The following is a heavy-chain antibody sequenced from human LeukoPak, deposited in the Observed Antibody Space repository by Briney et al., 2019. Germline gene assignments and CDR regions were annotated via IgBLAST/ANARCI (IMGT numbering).Heavy chain of an antibody. V-gene: IGHV4-39*01. CDR1: GGSISSSSYY. Sequence: PSETLSLTCTVSGGSISSSSYYWGWIRQPPGKGLEWIGSIYYSGGTYYNPSLKSRVTISVDTSKNQFSLKLSSVTAADTAVYYCARSTGYYAPFDPWGQGTLVTVSS. CDR3: ARSTGYYAPFDP. CDR2: IYYSGGT. J-gene: IGHJ5*02. D-gene: IGHD3-9*01.